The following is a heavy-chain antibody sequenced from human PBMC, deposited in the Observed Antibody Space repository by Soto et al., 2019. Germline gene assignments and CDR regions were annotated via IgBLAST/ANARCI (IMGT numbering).Heavy chain of an antibody. CDR2: IIPIFGTA. CDR3: ARDLVVTRGTAMVTVWFDY. J-gene: IGHJ5*01. V-gene: IGHV1-69*13. CDR1: GGTFSSYA. Sequence: SVKVSCKASGGTFSSYAISWVRQAPGQGLEWMGGIIPIFGTANYAQKFQGRVTITADESTSTAYMELSSLRFEDTAVYYCARDLVVTRGTAMVTVWFDYWGQGTLVTVSS. D-gene: IGHD5-18*01.